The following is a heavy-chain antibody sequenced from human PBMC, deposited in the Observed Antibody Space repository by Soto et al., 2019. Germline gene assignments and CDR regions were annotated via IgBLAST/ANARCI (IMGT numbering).Heavy chain of an antibody. CDR1: GGTFSSYT. CDR3: ARGATPGLDAFDI. J-gene: IGHJ3*02. D-gene: IGHD1-26*01. Sequence: SVKVSCKASGGTFSSYTISWVRQAPGQGLEWMGRIIPILGIANYAQKFQGRVTMTTDTSTSTAYMELRSLRSDDTAVYYCARGATPGLDAFDIWGQGTMVTVSS. V-gene: IGHV1-69*02. CDR2: IIPILGIA.